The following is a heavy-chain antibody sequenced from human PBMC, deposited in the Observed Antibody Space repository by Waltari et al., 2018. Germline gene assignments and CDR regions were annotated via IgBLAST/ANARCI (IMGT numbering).Heavy chain of an antibody. D-gene: IGHD1-1*01. CDR2: IIPMFNTS. J-gene: IGHJ6*02. CDR1: GGTFANSP. CDR3: ARTLPPDNKSWHYYFGMDV. Sequence: QVQLVQSGAEAKKPGSSVKVSCKSSGGTFANSPISWVRQAPGQGVEWMGGIIPMFNTSNYAQKFKDRVTITKDESTTTAFMELSGLRFDDTAIYYCARTLPPDNKSWHYYFGMDVWGQGTTVTVSS. V-gene: IGHV1-69*05.